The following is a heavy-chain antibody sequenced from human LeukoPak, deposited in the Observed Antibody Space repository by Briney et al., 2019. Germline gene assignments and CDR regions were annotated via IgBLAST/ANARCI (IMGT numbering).Heavy chain of an antibody. CDR1: GYTFTNNY. J-gene: IGHJ4*02. Sequence: ASVKVSCKASGYTFTNNYLHWVRQAPGQGLEWMGMIYPGDGSTSYAQNFQGRVTVTRDTSTTTVHMELRGLRSEDTAVYYCARDQEGFDYWGQGTVVTVSS. CDR2: IYPGDGST. CDR3: ARDQEGFDY. V-gene: IGHV1-46*01.